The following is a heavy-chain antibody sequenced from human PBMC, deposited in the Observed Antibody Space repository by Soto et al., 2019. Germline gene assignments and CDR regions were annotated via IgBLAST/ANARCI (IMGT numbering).Heavy chain of an antibody. Sequence: QVQLQQWGAGLLKPSETLSLTCAVYGGSLSGYYWSWIRQPPGKGLEWIGEINRSGSTNYIPSLKSRVIISVDTSKNKFSLMLSSVTAADTAVYYCARGLLGGAATWGQGTLVTVSS. CDR2: INRSGST. CDR3: ARGLLGGAAT. V-gene: IGHV4-34*01. J-gene: IGHJ5*02. D-gene: IGHD3-16*01. CDR1: GGSLSGYY.